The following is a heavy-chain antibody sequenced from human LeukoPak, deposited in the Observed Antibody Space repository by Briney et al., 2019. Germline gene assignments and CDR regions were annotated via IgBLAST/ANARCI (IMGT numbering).Heavy chain of an antibody. D-gene: IGHD1-14*01. CDR1: GFTFSTYA. J-gene: IGHJ4*02. Sequence: GGSLRLSCAASGFTFSTYAMTWVRQAPGKGLEWVSAINGGGDSTYYADSVKGRFIISRDFSKNTLYLQMNSLRAEDTALYYCAKDWDRNPFYLDYWGQRALVTDAS. CDR3: AKDWDRNPFYLDY. CDR2: INGGGDST. V-gene: IGHV3-23*01.